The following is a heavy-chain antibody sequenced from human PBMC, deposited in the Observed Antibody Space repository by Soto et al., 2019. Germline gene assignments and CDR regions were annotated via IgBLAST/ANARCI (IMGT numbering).Heavy chain of an antibody. CDR2: IYPGDSET. CDR1: GYSFTSYW. CDR3: AGLSPGDKLSLYFDY. D-gene: IGHD3-16*01. J-gene: IGHJ4*02. Sequence: GESLKISCKGSGYSFTSYWIGWVRQMPGKGLEWMGIIYPGDSETRYSPSFQGQVTISADKSIRTAYLQWSSLKAPDAAMYYCAGLSPGDKLSLYFDYWGQGTLVTVSS. V-gene: IGHV5-51*01.